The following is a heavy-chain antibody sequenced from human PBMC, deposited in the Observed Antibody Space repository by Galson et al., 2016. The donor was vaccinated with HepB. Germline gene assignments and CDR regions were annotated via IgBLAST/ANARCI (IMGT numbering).Heavy chain of an antibody. V-gene: IGHV3-23*01. Sequence: SLRLSCAASGFTFGRYAMSWVRQAPGKGLVWVSAISAAGDDAYSADSVRGRFIISRDNSKNTLYLQMNSLRAEDPAVYYCVNDGPPGDVWGQGPRSPSP. CDR2: ISAAGDDA. J-gene: IGHJ6*02. D-gene: IGHD3/OR15-3a*01. CDR3: VNDGPPGDV. CDR1: GFTFGRYA.